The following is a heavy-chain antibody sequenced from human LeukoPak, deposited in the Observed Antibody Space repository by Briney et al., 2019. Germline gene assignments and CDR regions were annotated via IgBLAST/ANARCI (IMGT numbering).Heavy chain of an antibody. D-gene: IGHD6-19*01. CDR1: GCTFSNYA. J-gene: IGHJ3*02. V-gene: IGHV1-69*13. Sequence: SVNVSYKGSGCTFSNYAILGVRQAPGQGVDGMGGINPIFGTANYAQKFQGRVTITADESTSTAYMELSSLRSEDTAVYYCASRFSGWVGAFDIWGQGTMVTVSS. CDR3: ASRFSGWVGAFDI. CDR2: INPIFGTA.